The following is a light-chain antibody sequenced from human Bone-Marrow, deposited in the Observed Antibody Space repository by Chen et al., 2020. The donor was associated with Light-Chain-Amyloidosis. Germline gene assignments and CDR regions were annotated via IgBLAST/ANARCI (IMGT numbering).Light chain of an antibody. CDR2: AAS. V-gene: IGKV1-39*01. J-gene: IGKJ4*01. CDR3: QQRHSTPRT. CDR1: QTISTF. Sequence: DIQMTQSPSSLSASVGDRVTITCRASQTISTFLNWYQQKPGKAPNLLIYAASSLQSGVPSRFSGGGSGTDFTLTISSLQPEDFATYYCQQRHSTPRTFGGGTKVEIK.